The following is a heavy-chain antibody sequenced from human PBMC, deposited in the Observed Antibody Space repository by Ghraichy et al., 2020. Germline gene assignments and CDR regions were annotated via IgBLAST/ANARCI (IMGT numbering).Heavy chain of an antibody. Sequence: SCEASGFIFSGFNMNWVRQAPGQGLEWVANVNQDGSERSYVESVRGRFTISRDNPKKSLYLQMNSLRVEDTAVYYCARWGTGNLDYWGQGTLVTVSA. CDR1: GFIFSGFN. CDR2: VNQDGSER. CDR3: ARWGTGNLDY. V-gene: IGHV3-7*01. J-gene: IGHJ4*02. D-gene: IGHD1-1*01.